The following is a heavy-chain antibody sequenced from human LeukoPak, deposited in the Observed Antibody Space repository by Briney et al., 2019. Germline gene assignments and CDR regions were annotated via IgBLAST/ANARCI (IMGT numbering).Heavy chain of an antibody. D-gene: IGHD3-3*01. J-gene: IGHJ5*02. Sequence: SVKVSCKASGGTFSSYAISWVRQAPGQGLEWMGGIIPIFGTANYAQKFQGRVTITADESTSTAYMELSRLRSDDTAVYYCAGAPYYDFWSGHNWFDPWGQGTLVTVSS. V-gene: IGHV1-69*01. CDR3: AGAPYYDFWSGHNWFDP. CDR2: IIPIFGTA. CDR1: GGTFSSYA.